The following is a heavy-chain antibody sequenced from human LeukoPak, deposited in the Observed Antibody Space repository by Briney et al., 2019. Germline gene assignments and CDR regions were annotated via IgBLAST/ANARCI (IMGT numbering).Heavy chain of an antibody. Sequence: SETLSLTCGVSGYSITSGYYRAWIRQPPGKGLEWIGNIYYSGSTYYNPSLKSRVTISVDTSKNQFSLKLSSVTAADTAVYYCARRYSNYFFDYWGQGTLVTVPS. CDR3: ARRYSNYFFDY. V-gene: IGHV4-38-2*01. J-gene: IGHJ4*02. D-gene: IGHD4-11*01. CDR2: IYYSGST. CDR1: GYSITSGYY.